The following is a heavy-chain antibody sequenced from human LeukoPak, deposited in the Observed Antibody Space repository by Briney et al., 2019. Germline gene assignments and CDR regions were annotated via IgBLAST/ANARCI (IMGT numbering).Heavy chain of an antibody. J-gene: IGHJ4*02. Sequence: ASVRVSCKASGYTFTGYYMHWVRQAPGQGLEWMGWINPNSGDTNYAQKLQGRVTMTKDTSISVAYVELGRLRSDDTAVYYCARVGSTGGYGGGAFDYWGQGTLVTVSS. CDR3: ARVGSTGGYGGGAFDY. CDR1: GYTFTGYY. D-gene: IGHD4-23*01. V-gene: IGHV1-2*02. CDR2: INPNSGDT.